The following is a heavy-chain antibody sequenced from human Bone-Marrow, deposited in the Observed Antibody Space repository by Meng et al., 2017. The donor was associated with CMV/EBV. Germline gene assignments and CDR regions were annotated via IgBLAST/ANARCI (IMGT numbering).Heavy chain of an antibody. V-gene: IGHV4-4*02. CDR2: IYHSGST. D-gene: IGHD3-16*01. CDR1: GGSISSSNW. J-gene: IGHJ6*01. CDR3: ARPGYIIGGTDYYYGMDV. Sequence: SETLSLTCAVPGGSISSSNWWSWVRQPPGKGLEWIGEIYHSGSTNYNPSRKSRVTISVDKSKNQFSLKLSSVTAADTAVYYCARPGYIIGGTDYYYGMDVWGQGTTVTVSS.